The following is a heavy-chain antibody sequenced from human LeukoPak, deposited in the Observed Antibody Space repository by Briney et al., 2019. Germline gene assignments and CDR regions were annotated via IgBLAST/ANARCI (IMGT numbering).Heavy chain of an antibody. J-gene: IGHJ4*02. CDR3: AREYSSSSDRLDY. CDR2: ISGSTGST. CDR1: GFTFSNYA. Sequence: GGSLRLSCAASGFTFSNYAMNWVRQAPGKGLEWVSLISGSTGSTYYADSVKGRFTVSRDNAKNSLYLQMDSLRAEDTAVYYCAREYSSSSDRLDYWGQGTLVTVSS. V-gene: IGHV3-21*01. D-gene: IGHD6-6*01.